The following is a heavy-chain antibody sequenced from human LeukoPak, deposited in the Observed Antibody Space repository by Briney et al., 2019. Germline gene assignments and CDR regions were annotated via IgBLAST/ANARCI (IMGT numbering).Heavy chain of an antibody. V-gene: IGHV4-38-2*01. CDR2: IYHSGST. Sequence: PSETLSLTCAVSGYSISSGYYWGWIRQSPGKGLEWIGSIYHSGSTYYNPSLKSRVTISVGTSKNQFSLKLSSVTAADTAVYYCARLREVVPAAMTYWGQGTLVTVSS. J-gene: IGHJ4*02. CDR3: ARLREVVPAAMTY. D-gene: IGHD2-2*01. CDR1: GYSISSGYY.